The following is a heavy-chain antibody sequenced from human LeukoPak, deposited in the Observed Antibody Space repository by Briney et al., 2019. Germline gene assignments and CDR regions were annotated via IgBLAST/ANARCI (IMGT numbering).Heavy chain of an antibody. Sequence: GGSLRLSCTASGFTLGSHDMHWVRQTTGDGLEWVAAVSAGHHAFYAGSVKGRFTVSREDAKNSLYLQMHSLRAGATAVYYCVREARGYHYTYFDYWGQGSLVTVSS. D-gene: IGHD5-18*01. CDR2: VSAGHHA. CDR3: VREARGYHYTYFDY. V-gene: IGHV3-13*01. CDR1: GFTLGSHD. J-gene: IGHJ4*02.